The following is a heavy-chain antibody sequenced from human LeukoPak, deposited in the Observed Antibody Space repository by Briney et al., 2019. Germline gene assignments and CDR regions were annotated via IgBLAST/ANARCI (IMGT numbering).Heavy chain of an antibody. Sequence: PSETLSLTCTVSGGSISSGGYYWSWIRQPPGKGLEWIGYIYHSGSTYYNPSLKSRVTISVDRSKNQFSLKLSSVTAADTAVYYCARDWYNWNVGAFDIWGQGTMVTVSS. D-gene: IGHD1-1*01. CDR3: ARDWYNWNVGAFDI. J-gene: IGHJ3*02. CDR2: IYHSGST. CDR1: GGSISSGGYY. V-gene: IGHV4-30-2*01.